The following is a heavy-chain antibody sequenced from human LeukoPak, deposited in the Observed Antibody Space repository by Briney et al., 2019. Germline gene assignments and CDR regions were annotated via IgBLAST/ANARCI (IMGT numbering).Heavy chain of an antibody. CDR1: GFTFSSYW. Sequence: GGSLRLSCAASGFTFSSYWMSWVRQAPGKGLEWVANIKQDGSEKYYVDSVKGRFTISRDNSKNTLYLQMNSLRAEDTAVYYCARGLHIATVGGYWGQGTLVTVSS. J-gene: IGHJ4*02. V-gene: IGHV3-7*01. D-gene: IGHD3-10*01. CDR2: IKQDGSEK. CDR3: ARGLHIATVGGY.